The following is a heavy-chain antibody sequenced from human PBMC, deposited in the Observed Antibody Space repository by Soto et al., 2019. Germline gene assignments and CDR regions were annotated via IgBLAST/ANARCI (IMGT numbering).Heavy chain of an antibody. CDR1: GFTFSSYE. J-gene: IGHJ4*02. CDR2: ISSSGSTI. V-gene: IGHV3-48*03. D-gene: IGHD1-26*01. Sequence: TGGSLRLSCAASGFTFSSYEMNWVRQAPGKGLEWVSYISSSGSTIYYADSVKGRFTISRDNAKNSLYLQMNSLRAEDTAVYYCARVGYSGSYYKYWGQGTLVTVSS. CDR3: ARVGYSGSYYKY.